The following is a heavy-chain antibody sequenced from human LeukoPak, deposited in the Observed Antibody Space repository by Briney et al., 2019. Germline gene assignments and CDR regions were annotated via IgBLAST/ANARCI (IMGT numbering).Heavy chain of an antibody. D-gene: IGHD5-18*01. J-gene: IGHJ5*02. CDR3: AKGAGGFSYYNWFDP. V-gene: IGHV4-39*07. Sequence: PSETLSLTCTVSGGSISSSPYYWGWIRQPPGKGLEWIGSIYYSGTTHYSPSLESRVTISVDTSKNQFSLKLASVTAADTAIYYCAKGAGGFSYYNWFDPWGQGTLVTDSS. CDR2: IYYSGTT. CDR1: GGSISSSPYY.